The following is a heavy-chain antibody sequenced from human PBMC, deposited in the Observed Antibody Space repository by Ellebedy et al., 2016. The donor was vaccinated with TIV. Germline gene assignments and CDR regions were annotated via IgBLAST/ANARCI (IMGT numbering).Heavy chain of an antibody. CDR1: GFTFSSYS. CDR2: ISSSSSYI. D-gene: IGHD3-9*01. J-gene: IGHJ6*02. V-gene: IGHV3-21*01. CDR3: ARGDGILTGSYGMDV. Sequence: GGSLRLSCAASGFTFSSYSMNWVRQAPGKGLEWVSSISSSSSYIYYADSVKGRFTISRDNAKNSLYLQMNSLRAEDTAVYYCARGDGILTGSYGMDVWGQGTTVTVSS.